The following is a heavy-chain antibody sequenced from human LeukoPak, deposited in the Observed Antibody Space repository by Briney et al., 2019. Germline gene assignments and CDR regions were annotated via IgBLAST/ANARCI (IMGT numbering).Heavy chain of an antibody. J-gene: IGHJ4*02. CDR1: GYTFTSYV. D-gene: IGHD1-26*01. CDR3: AREWELLGGFDY. CDR2: ISAYNGNT. V-gene: IGHV1-18*01. Sequence: ASVKVSCRASGYTFTSYVTSWVRQAAGQGVEWMGWISAYNGNTNYAQKLQGRVTMPTDTSTSTAYMELRSLRSDDTAVYYCAREWELLGGFDYWGQGTLVTVSS.